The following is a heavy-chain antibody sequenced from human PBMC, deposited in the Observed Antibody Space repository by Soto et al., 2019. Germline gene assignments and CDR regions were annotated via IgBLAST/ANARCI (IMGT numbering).Heavy chain of an antibody. D-gene: IGHD2-2*01. CDR3: VRTPGKYYGMDV. CDR2: IYYSAST. Sequence: PSQTLSLTCTFSCGYISRYYWHWLRLHPWKGLEWIGYIYYSASTHYNPSLKSRVTISVDTSKNQFSLKLSSVTAADTAVYYCVRTPGKYYGMDVWGQGTTVT. V-gene: IGHV4-59*01. J-gene: IGHJ6*02. CDR1: CGYISRYY.